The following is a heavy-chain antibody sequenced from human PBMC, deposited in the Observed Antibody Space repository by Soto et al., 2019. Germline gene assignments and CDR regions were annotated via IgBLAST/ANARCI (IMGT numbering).Heavy chain of an antibody. CDR2: ISAYNGNT. CDR3: VVAAHPYYFDY. CDR1: GYTLTSYG. D-gene: IGHD2-15*01. J-gene: IGHJ4*02. V-gene: IGHV1-18*01. Sequence: ASVKVSCKASGYTLTSYGISWVRQAPGQGLEWMGWISAYNGNTNYAQKLQGRVTMTTDTSTSTAYMELRSLRSDDTAVYYCVVAAHPYYFDYWGQGTLVTVSS.